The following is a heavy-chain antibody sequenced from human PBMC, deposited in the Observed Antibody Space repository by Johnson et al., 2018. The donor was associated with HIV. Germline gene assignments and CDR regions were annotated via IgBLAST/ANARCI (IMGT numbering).Heavy chain of an antibody. Sequence: VQLVESGGGVAQPGRSLRLSCAASRFTFSFYAMHWVRQAPGKGLEWVALILYDGSNKYYADSVKGRFTISRDNSKNTRSMQMNSLRAEDTAVYYCARGYYYDSSGSDDAFDIWGQVTMVTVSS. CDR1: RFTFSFYA. J-gene: IGHJ3*02. V-gene: IGHV3-30-3*01. D-gene: IGHD3-22*01. CDR2: ILYDGSNK. CDR3: ARGYYYDSSGSDDAFDI.